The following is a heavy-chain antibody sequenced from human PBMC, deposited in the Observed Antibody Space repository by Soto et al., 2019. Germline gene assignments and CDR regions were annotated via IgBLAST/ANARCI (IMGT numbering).Heavy chain of an antibody. CDR3: ASFYVVRYFDWFYGMDV. CDR2: ISSSSSTI. D-gene: IGHD3-9*01. V-gene: IGHV3-48*02. J-gene: IGHJ6*02. Sequence: VGSLRLSCAASGFSFPIYAMNWVRQAPGKGLEWVSYISSSSSTIYYADSVKGRFTISRDNAKNSLYLQMNSLRDEDTAVYYCASFYVVRYFDWFYGMDVWGQGNTVTVSS. CDR1: GFSFPIYA.